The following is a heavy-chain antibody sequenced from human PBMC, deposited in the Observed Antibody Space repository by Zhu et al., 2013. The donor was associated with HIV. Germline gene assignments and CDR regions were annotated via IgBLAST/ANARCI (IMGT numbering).Heavy chain of an antibody. CDR2: IYYSGST. J-gene: IGHJ4*02. D-gene: IGHD5-18*01. CDR3: ARENVVDTAIVWAN. Sequence: QVQLQESGPGLVKPSETLSLTCTVSGGSISSSSYYWGWIRQPPGKGLEWIGSIYYSGSTYYNPSLKSRVTISVDTSKNQFSLKLSSVTAADTAVYYCARENVVDTAIVWANWGQGTLVTVSS. V-gene: IGHV4-39*07. CDR1: GGSISSSSYY.